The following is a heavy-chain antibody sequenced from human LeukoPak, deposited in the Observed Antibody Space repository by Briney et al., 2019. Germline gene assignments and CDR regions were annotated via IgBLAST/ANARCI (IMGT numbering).Heavy chain of an antibody. CDR1: GGSISSSSYY. CDR2: IYYSGST. V-gene: IGHV4-39*01. J-gene: IGHJ6*03. Sequence: PSETLSLTCTVSGGSISSSSYYWGWIRQPPGKGLEWIGSIYYSGSTYYNPSLKSRVTISVDTSKNQFSLKLSSVTAADTAVYYCASLHLVPAAIYYYYYMDVWGKGTTVTVSS. CDR3: ASLHLVPAAIYYYYYMDV. D-gene: IGHD2-2*01.